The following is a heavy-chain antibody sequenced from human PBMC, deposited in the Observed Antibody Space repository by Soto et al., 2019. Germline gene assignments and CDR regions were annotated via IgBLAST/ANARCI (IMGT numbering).Heavy chain of an antibody. Sequence: LRLSCAASVFTFSSYAMHWVRQAPGKGLEWVAVISYDGSNKYYADSVNGRFTISRDNSKNTLYLQMNSLRAEDTAVYYCARPNYVDYAYFEYWGHGTLVNVSS. D-gene: IGHD4-17*01. J-gene: IGHJ4*01. CDR2: ISYDGSNK. V-gene: IGHV3-30*14. CDR3: ARPNYVDYAYFEY. CDR1: VFTFSSYA.